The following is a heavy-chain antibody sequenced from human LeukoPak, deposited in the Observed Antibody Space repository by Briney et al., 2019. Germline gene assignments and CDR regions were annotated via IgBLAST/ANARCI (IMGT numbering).Heavy chain of an antibody. CDR3: ARDQSPYYYGSGSYYNA. V-gene: IGHV3-21*04. CDR1: GFTFSSYS. D-gene: IGHD3-10*01. CDR2: ISSSSSYI. J-gene: IGHJ5*02. Sequence: GGSLRLSCAASGFTFSSYSMNWVRQAPGKGLEWVSSISSSSSYIYYADSVKGRFTISRDSAKNSLYLQMNSLRAEDTAVYYCARDQSPYYYGSGSYYNAWGQGTLVTVSS.